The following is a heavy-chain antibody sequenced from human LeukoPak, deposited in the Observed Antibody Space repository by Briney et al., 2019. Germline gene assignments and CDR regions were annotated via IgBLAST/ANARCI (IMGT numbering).Heavy chain of an antibody. Sequence: SETLSLTCTVSGGSITSDAYYWGWIRQPPGKGLEWIASVHYSGATYYNPSLKSRVTISVDTSKNQFSLKLSSVTAADTAVYYCARVPTVTFFDYWGQGTLVTVSS. CDR1: GGSITSDAYY. V-gene: IGHV4-39*07. J-gene: IGHJ4*02. D-gene: IGHD4-17*01. CDR3: ARVPTVTFFDY. CDR2: VHYSGAT.